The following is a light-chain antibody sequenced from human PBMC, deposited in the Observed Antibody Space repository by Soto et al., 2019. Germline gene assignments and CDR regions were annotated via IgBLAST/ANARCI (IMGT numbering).Light chain of an antibody. J-gene: IGKJ4*01. V-gene: IGKV4-1*01. CDR2: WAS. CDR1: RSVLYKSNNKNH. Sequence: DIVMTQSPDSLAVSLGERATMNCKCSRSVLYKSNNKNHLAWYQQKPGQPPQLIIYWASTRESGVPERFSGSGSRTDFTLTISSLEAEDVAFYWCQQYFDVPFTFGGGTKVAI. CDR3: QQYFDVPFT.